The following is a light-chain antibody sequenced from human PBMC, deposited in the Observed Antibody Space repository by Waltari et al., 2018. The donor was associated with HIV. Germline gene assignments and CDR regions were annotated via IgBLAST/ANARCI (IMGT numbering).Light chain of an antibody. Sequence: SYELTQPPSVSVSPGQTARITCSGDALPKKYAYWYQHKSGQAPVLVIYEDSRRPSGIPEKFSGSSSWTMATLTISGAQVEDEADYYCYSTDSSANRRSVFGGGTKLTVL. J-gene: IGLJ2*01. CDR1: ALPKKY. V-gene: IGLV3-10*01. CDR2: EDS. CDR3: YSTDSSANRRSV.